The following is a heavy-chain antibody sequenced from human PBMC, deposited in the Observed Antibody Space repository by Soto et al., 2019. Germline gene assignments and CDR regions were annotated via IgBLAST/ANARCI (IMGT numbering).Heavy chain of an antibody. CDR2: FDPEDGET. J-gene: IGHJ4*02. D-gene: IGHD3-22*01. Sequence: QVQLVQSGAEVKKPGASVKVSCKVSGYTLTELSMHWVRQAPGKGLEWMGGFDPEDGETIYAQKFQGRVTMTEDTSTDTAYMELSSLRSEDTAVHYCATRGHYYDSSGYIPTDYWGQGTLVTVSS. CDR1: GYTLTELS. V-gene: IGHV1-24*01. CDR3: ATRGHYYDSSGYIPTDY.